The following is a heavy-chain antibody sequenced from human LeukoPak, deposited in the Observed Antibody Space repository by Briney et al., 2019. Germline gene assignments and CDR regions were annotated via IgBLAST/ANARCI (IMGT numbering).Heavy chain of an antibody. Sequence: GGSLRLSCAASGFTFSSYAMHWVRQAQGKGLEGVAVIWYDGSHKYYADSVKGRFTLSRDNPKNTLYLQMNSLRAEDTAVYYCARDSLASSSYLDYWGQGTLVTVSS. CDR3: ARDSLASSSYLDY. CDR1: GFTFSSYA. D-gene: IGHD6-6*01. V-gene: IGHV3-33*01. CDR2: IWYDGSHK. J-gene: IGHJ4*02.